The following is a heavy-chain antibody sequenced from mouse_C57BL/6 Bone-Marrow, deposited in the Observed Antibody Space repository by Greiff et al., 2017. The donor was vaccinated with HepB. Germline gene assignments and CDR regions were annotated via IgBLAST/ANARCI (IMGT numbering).Heavy chain of an antibody. CDR3: AKNLIYYDYDGFAY. Sequence: VQLVESGPGLVQPSQSLSITCTVSGFSLTSYGVHWVRQSPGKGLEWLGVIWRGGSTDYNAAFMSRLSITKDNSKSQVFFKMNSLQADDTAIYYCAKNLIYYDYDGFAYWGQGTLVTVSA. D-gene: IGHD2-4*01. CDR1: GFSLTSYG. J-gene: IGHJ3*01. V-gene: IGHV2-5*01. CDR2: IWRGGST.